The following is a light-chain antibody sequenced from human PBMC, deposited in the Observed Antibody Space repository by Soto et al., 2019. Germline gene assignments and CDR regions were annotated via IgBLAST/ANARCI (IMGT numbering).Light chain of an antibody. CDR3: QQFNSYPHT. CDR1: QGITSA. J-gene: IGKJ2*01. Sequence: AIQLTQSPSSLSASVGDRVTITCRASQGITSALAWYQQKPGKAPNLLFYDASSLESGVPSRFSGSGSGTDFTLTISSLQPEDFATYYCQQFNSYPHTFGQGTKLEIK. V-gene: IGKV1-13*02. CDR2: DAS.